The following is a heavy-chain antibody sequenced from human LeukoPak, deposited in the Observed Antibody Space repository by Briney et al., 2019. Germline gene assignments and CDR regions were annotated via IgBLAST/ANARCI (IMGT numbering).Heavy chain of an antibody. V-gene: IGHV3-74*01. CDR2: INSDVSST. CDR1: GFTFSSYW. CDR3: AKDVLRYFDWLFDY. D-gene: IGHD3-9*01. Sequence: PGGSLRLSCAASGFTFSSYWMHWVRQAPGKGLVWVSRINSDVSSTSYADSVKGRFTISRDNSKNTLYLQMNSLRAEDTAVYYCAKDVLRYFDWLFDYWGQGTLVTVSS. J-gene: IGHJ4*02.